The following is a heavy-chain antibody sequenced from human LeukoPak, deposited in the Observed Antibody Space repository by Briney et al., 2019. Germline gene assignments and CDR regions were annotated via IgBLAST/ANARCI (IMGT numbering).Heavy chain of an antibody. CDR3: ARRSSGGWRYFDF. V-gene: IGHV4-59*08. D-gene: IGHD6-25*01. J-gene: IGHJ4*02. CDR2: IYYTGTT. CDR1: GGSISSYY. Sequence: SETLSLTCTVSGGSISSYYWSWIRQSPGKGLEWIGYIYYTGTTNYNPSLKSRVTISVDTSKNQFSLKVSSVTAADTAVYYCARRSSGGWRYFDFWGQGTLVTVSS.